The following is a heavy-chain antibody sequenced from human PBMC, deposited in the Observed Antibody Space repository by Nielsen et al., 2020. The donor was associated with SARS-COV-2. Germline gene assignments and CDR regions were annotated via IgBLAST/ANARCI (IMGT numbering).Heavy chain of an antibody. D-gene: IGHD3-10*01. Sequence: GESLKISCAASGFTFSSYDMHWVRQATGKGLEWVSAIGTAGDTYYPGSVKGRFTISRENAKNSLYLQMNSLRARDTAVYYCARAEMGTYYYGSGVPYYFDYWGQGTLVTVSS. CDR2: IGTAGDT. CDR1: GFTFSSYD. CDR3: ARAEMGTYYYGSGVPYYFDY. J-gene: IGHJ4*02. V-gene: IGHV3-13*01.